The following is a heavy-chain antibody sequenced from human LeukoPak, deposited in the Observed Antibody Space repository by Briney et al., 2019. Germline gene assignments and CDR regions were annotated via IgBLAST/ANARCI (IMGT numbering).Heavy chain of an antibody. CDR2: IYSGGST. Sequence: GALRLSCAASGFTVSSNYMSWVRQAPGKGLEWVSVIYSGGSTYYADSVKGRFTISRDNSKNTLYLQMNSLRAEDTAVYYCARDPPAYGMDVWGQGTTVTVSS. CDR1: GFTVSSNY. V-gene: IGHV3-66*01. CDR3: ARDPPAYGMDV. J-gene: IGHJ6*02.